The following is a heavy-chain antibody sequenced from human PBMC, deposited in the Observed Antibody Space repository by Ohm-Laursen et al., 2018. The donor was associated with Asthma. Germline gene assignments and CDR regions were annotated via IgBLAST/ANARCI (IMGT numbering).Heavy chain of an antibody. J-gene: IGHJ4*02. D-gene: IGHD3-22*01. CDR3: ARDRSRSGHYPRPHDY. CDR1: GYTFSRYS. V-gene: IGHV3-21*01. Sequence: SLRLSCTASGYTFSRYSIHWVRQVPGKGLEWVASISTASTFIYYADSVRGRFTTSRDNAKNSVYLQMNSLRAEDTAVYYYARDRSRSGHYPRPHDYWGQGTLITVSS. CDR2: ISTASTFI.